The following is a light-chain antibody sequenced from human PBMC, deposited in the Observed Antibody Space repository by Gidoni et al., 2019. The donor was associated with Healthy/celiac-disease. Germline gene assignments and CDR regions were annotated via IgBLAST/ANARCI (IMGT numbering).Light chain of an antibody. CDR2: AAS. Sequence: AIRMTQSPSPFSASTGDRVTITCRASQGISSYLAWYQQKPGKAPKLLIYAASTLQSGVPSRFSGGGSGTDFTPTISCLQSEDFATYYCQQYYSYPRFTFGPGTKVDIK. CDR1: QGISSY. CDR3: QQYYSYPRFT. J-gene: IGKJ3*01. V-gene: IGKV1-8*01.